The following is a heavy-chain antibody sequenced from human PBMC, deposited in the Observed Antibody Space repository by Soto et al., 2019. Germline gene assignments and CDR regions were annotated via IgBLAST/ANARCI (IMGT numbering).Heavy chain of an antibody. J-gene: IGHJ4*02. D-gene: IGHD4-17*01. V-gene: IGHV3-30-3*01. Sequence: QVQLVESGGGVVQPGRSLRLSCAASGFTFSSYAMHWVRQAPGKGLEWVAVISYDGSNKYYADSVKGRFTISRDNSKNTLYLQMTSLRAEDTAVYYCARDRPGATVTYRFDYWGQGTLVTVSS. CDR1: GFTFSSYA. CDR2: ISYDGSNK. CDR3: ARDRPGATVTYRFDY.